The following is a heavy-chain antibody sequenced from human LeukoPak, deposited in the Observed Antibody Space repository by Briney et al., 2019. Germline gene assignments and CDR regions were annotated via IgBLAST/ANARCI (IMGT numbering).Heavy chain of an antibody. D-gene: IGHD1-1*01. V-gene: IGHV3-21*01. CDR2: ISSSSSYI. CDR3: AGVPQHTGDYYMDA. Sequence: PGGSLRLSCAASGFTFSSYSMNWVRQAPGKGLEWVSSISSSSSYIYYADSVKGRFTISRDNAKNSLYLQMNSLRAEDTAVYYCAGVPQHTGDYYMDAWGKGTTVTVSS. CDR1: GFTFSSYS. J-gene: IGHJ6*03.